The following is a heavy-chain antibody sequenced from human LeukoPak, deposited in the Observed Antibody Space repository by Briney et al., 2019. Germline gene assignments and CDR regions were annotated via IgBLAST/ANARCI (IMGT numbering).Heavy chain of an antibody. D-gene: IGHD3-3*01. CDR2: ISYDGSNK. CDR1: GFTFSSYA. Sequence: GGSLGLSCAASGFTFSSYAMHWVRQAPGKGLEWVAVISYDGSNKYYADSVKSRFTISRDNSKYTLYLQMNSLRAEDTAVYYCASWSDFWSGSPYYFDYWGQGTLVTVSS. CDR3: ASWSDFWSGSPYYFDY. J-gene: IGHJ4*02. V-gene: IGHV3-30-3*01.